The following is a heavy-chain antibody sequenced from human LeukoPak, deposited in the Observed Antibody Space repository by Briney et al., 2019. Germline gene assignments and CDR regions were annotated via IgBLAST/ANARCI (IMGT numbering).Heavy chain of an antibody. Sequence: GGTLRLSCAASGFTFGSYAMHWVRQAPGKGLEWVAVISYDGSNKYYADSVKGRFTISRDNSKNTLYLQMNSLRAEDTAVYYCARGAKPIFDYWGQGTLVIVSS. CDR3: ARGAKPIFDY. J-gene: IGHJ4*02. CDR1: GFTFGSYA. V-gene: IGHV3-30*04. CDR2: ISYDGSNK.